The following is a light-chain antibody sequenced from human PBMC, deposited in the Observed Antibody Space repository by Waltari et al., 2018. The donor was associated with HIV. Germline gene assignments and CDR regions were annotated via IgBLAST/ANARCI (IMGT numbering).Light chain of an antibody. CDR2: WSS. J-gene: IGKJ4*02. CDR1: QSVLHISNNMNH. Sequence: DIVMTQSPDSLAVSLGERATINCKSSQSVLHISNNMNHLAWYQQKAGQAPKLLISWSSTRESGVPDRFSGSGSGTDFTLTISSLQADDVAVYYCQQCYDSPFTFGGGTKVEIK. V-gene: IGKV4-1*01. CDR3: QQCYDSPFT.